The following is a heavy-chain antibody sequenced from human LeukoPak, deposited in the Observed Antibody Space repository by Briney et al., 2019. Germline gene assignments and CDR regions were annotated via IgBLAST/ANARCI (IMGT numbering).Heavy chain of an antibody. CDR3: ARKAYCNNGVCYRVGRVRDFDY. CDR1: GGSFSGYY. D-gene: IGHD2-8*01. J-gene: IGHJ4*02. V-gene: IGHV4-34*01. Sequence: SETLSLTCAVYGGSFSGYYWSWIRQPPGKGLEWLGEINHSGSTNYNPSLKGRVTISVETSKNQFSLKLSSVTAADTAGYYCARKAYCNNGVCYRVGRVRDFDYWGGGSLVTVSS. CDR2: INHSGST.